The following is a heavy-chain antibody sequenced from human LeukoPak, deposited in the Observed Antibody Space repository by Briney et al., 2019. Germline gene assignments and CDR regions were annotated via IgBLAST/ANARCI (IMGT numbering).Heavy chain of an antibody. CDR2: IWYDGSKT. V-gene: IGHV3-33*01. Sequence: AGGSLRLSCTASGFIFSNYGMHGVRQAPGKGLEWVAVIWYDGSKTYYEDSVKGRFTISRVQSKNTLYLQMNSLRAEDTAVYYCARERAPYYFDLWGQGSLVTVS. CDR3: ARERAPYYFDL. J-gene: IGHJ4*02. CDR1: GFIFSNYG. D-gene: IGHD2-21*01.